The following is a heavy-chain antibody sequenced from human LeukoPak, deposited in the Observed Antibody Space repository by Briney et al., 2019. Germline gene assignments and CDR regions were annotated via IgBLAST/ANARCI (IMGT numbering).Heavy chain of an antibody. CDR1: GGTFSSYA. CDR3: ARGGGCSSTSCYP. V-gene: IGHV1-69*05. J-gene: IGHJ4*02. Sequence: SVKVSCKASGGTFSSYAISWVRQAPGQGLEWMGGIIPIFGTANHAQKFQGRVTITTDESTSTAYMELSSLRSEDTAVYYCARGGGCSSTSCYPWGQGTLVTVSS. D-gene: IGHD2-2*01. CDR2: IIPIFGTA.